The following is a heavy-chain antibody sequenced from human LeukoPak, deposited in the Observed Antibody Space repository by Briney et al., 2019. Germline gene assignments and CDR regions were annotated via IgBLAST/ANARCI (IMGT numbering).Heavy chain of an antibody. Sequence: GASVKVSCKASGYTFTSYYMHWVRQAPGQGLEWMGIINPSGGSTSYAQKFQGRVTMTRDTSTSTVYMELSSLRSEDTAVYYCAVETHRYSYGQSSGDYWGLGTLVTVSS. V-gene: IGHV1-46*01. D-gene: IGHD5-18*01. CDR3: AVETHRYSYGQSSGDY. CDR2: INPSGGST. CDR1: GYTFTSYY. J-gene: IGHJ4*02.